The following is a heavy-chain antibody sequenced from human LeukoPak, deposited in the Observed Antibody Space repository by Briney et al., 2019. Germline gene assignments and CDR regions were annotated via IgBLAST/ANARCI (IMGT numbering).Heavy chain of an antibody. CDR3: ARAVYCSSTSCLLYYYYYMDV. J-gene: IGHJ6*03. V-gene: IGHV1-69*13. Sequence: SVKVSCKASGYTFTSYGISWVRQAPGQGLEWMGGIIPIFGTANYAQKFQGRVTITADESTSTAYMELSSLRSEDTAVYYCARAVYCSSTSCLLYYYYYMDVWGKGTTVTVSS. D-gene: IGHD2-2*01. CDR1: GYTFTSYG. CDR2: IIPIFGTA.